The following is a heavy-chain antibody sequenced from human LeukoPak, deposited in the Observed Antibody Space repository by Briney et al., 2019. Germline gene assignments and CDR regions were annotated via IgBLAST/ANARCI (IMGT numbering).Heavy chain of an antibody. Sequence: ASVKVSCKASGGTFSSYAISWVRQAPGQGLEWMGGIIPIFGTANYAQKFQGRVTITADESTSTAYMELSSLRSEDTAVYYCARARDGYNRSPFDYWGQGTLVTVSS. CDR2: IIPIFGTA. CDR3: ARARDGYNRSPFDY. CDR1: GGTFSSYA. D-gene: IGHD5-24*01. J-gene: IGHJ4*02. V-gene: IGHV1-69*13.